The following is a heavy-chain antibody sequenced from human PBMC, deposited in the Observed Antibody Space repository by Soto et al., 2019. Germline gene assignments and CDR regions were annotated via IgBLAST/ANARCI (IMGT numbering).Heavy chain of an antibody. V-gene: IGHV3-30*04. J-gene: IGHJ6*02. CDR1: EFTFSSYA. CDR2: ISFDGKNE. D-gene: IGHD2-15*01. Sequence: GGSLRLSCAASEFTFSSYAMHWVRQAPGRGLEWVALISFDGKNEYYADSVKGRFTIARDNSRNMVYLEMNGLRPDDTATYFCARPIPRWSYHYGMDFWGHGTTVTVSS. CDR3: ARPIPRWSYHYGMDF.